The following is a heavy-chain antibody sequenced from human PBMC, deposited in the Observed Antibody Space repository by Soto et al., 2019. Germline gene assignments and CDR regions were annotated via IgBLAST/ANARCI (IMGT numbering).Heavy chain of an antibody. D-gene: IGHD3-3*01. CDR2: IYWDDDK. CDR3: AHVGTIFGVVINFDY. CDR1: GFSLSSSGVG. V-gene: IGHV2-5*02. Sequence: QITLKESGPALVKPTQTLTLTCTFSGFSLSSSGVGVGWIRQPPGKALEWLALIYWDDDKRYSPSLKSRLTITKDTSKTQVVLTMTNMDPVDTSTYYCAHVGTIFGVVINFDYWGQGTLVTVSS. J-gene: IGHJ4*02.